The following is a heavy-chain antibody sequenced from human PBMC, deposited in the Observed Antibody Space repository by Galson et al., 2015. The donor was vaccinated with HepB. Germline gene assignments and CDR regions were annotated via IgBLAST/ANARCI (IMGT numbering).Heavy chain of an antibody. D-gene: IGHD6-13*01. CDR1: GGSFSGYY. Sequence: LSLTCAVYGGSFSGYYWSWIRQPPGKGLEWIGEINHSGSTNYNPSLKSRVTISVDTSKNQFSLKLSSVTAADTAVYYCARSREQLVKGRPAFDYWGQGTLVTVSS. CDR3: ARSREQLVKGRPAFDY. CDR2: INHSGST. V-gene: IGHV4-34*01. J-gene: IGHJ4*02.